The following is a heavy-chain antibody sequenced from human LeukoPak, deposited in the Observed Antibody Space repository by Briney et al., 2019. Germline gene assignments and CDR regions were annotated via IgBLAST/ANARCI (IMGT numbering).Heavy chain of an antibody. CDR1: GYTFTGYY. Sequence: ASVKVSCKASGYTFTGYYMHWVRQAPGQGLEWMGWINPNSGGTNYAQKFQGRVTMTRDTSISTAYMELSRLRSDDTAVYYCARVFGDYGVYDYWGQGTLVTVSS. J-gene: IGHJ4*02. CDR3: ARVFGDYGVYDY. V-gene: IGHV1-2*02. CDR2: INPNSGGT. D-gene: IGHD4-17*01.